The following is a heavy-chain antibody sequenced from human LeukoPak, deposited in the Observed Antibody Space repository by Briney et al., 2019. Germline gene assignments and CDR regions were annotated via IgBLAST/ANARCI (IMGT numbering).Heavy chain of an antibody. J-gene: IGHJ3*02. CDR3: AKDMRSESYGKGRAGAFDI. V-gene: IGHV3-23*01. CDR2: ISGSGGST. Sequence: GGSLRLSCAASGFTFSSYAMSWVRQAPGKGLEWVSAISGSGGSTYYADSVKGRFTISRDNSKNTLYLQMNSLRAEDTAVYYCAKDMRSESYGKGRAGAFDIWGQGTMVTVSS. D-gene: IGHD1-26*01. CDR1: GFTFSSYA.